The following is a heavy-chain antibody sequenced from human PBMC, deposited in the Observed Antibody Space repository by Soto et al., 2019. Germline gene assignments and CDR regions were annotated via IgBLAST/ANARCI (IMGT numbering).Heavy chain of an antibody. D-gene: IGHD4-17*01. V-gene: IGHV3-23*01. CDR3: AKDSTVMTFDP. CDR1: GFTFGSYA. CDR2: ISGSGGST. J-gene: IGHJ5*02. Sequence: GGSLILSCAASGFTFGSYAMSWVRQAPGKGLEWVSAISGSGGSTYYADSVKGRFTISRDNSKNTLYLQMNSLRAEDTAVYYCAKDSTVMTFDPWGQGTLVTVSS.